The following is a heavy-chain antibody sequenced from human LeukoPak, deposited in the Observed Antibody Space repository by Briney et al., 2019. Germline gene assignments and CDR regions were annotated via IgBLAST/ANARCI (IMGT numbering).Heavy chain of an antibody. CDR3: ARDTHYYGSGSSFGY. Sequence: TGGPLRLSCAASGFTFSSYSMNWVRQAPGKGLEWVSSISSSSSYIYYADSVKGRFTISRDNAKNSLYLQMNSLRAEDTAVYYCARDTHYYGSGSSFGYWGQGTLVTVSS. CDR1: GFTFSSYS. J-gene: IGHJ4*02. CDR2: ISSSSSYI. D-gene: IGHD3-10*01. V-gene: IGHV3-21*01.